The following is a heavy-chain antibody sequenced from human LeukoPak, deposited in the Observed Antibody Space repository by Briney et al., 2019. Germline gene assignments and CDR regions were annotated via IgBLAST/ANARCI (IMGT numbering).Heavy chain of an antibody. Sequence: TSETLSLTCTVSGASISSGNFYWSWIRQPPGKGLEWIGYVFSNGRTYYHPSLRSRLTISVDTSKNQFSLQLNSVTPEDTAVYYCTRGGLGDSGYDYWGQGTLVTVSS. CDR1: GASISSGNFY. D-gene: IGHD5-12*01. CDR3: TRGGLGDSGYDY. J-gene: IGHJ4*02. V-gene: IGHV4-30-4*08. CDR2: VFSNGRT.